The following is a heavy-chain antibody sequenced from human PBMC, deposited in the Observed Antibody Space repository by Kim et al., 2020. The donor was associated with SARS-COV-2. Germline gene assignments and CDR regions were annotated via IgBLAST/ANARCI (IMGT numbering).Heavy chain of an antibody. CDR3: ARDMRLLWFGEGYYYYGMDV. Sequence: RFTISRDNAKNSLYLQMNSLRAEDTAVYYCARDMRLLWFGEGYYYYGMDVWGQGTTVTVSS. J-gene: IGHJ6*02. V-gene: IGHV3-11*06. D-gene: IGHD3-10*01.